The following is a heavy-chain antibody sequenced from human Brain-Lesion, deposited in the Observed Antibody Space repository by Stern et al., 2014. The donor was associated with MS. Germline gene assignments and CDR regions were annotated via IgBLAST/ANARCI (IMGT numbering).Heavy chain of an antibody. CDR3: ATLSPGAGGNYYRHFDY. CDR1: GYTLTELS. D-gene: IGHD1-26*01. J-gene: IGHJ4*02. Sequence: VQLVQSGAEVKKPGASVQVSRKVSGYTLTELSMQWVRQAPSKGLEWMGGFDPEEVEAIYAQKFQGRVTMTEDTSTDTAYMELSSLRSEDTAVYYCATLSPGAGGNYYRHFDYWGQGTLVTVSS. V-gene: IGHV1-24*01. CDR2: FDPEEVEA.